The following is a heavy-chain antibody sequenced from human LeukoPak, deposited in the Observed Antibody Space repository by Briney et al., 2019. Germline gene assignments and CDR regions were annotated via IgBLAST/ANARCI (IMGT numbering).Heavy chain of an antibody. CDR3: ARGDSYGYLAYGMDV. D-gene: IGHD5-18*01. V-gene: IGHV3-30*19. CDR1: GFTFSSYG. J-gene: IGHJ6*02. Sequence: GGSLRLSCAASGFTFSSYGMHWVRQAPGKGLEWVAVIWYDGSNKYYADSVKGRFTISRDNSKNTLYLQMNSLRAEDTAVYYCARGDSYGYLAYGMDVWGQGTTVTVSS. CDR2: IWYDGSNK.